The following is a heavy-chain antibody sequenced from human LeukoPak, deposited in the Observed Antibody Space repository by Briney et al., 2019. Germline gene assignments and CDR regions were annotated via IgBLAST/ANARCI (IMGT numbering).Heavy chain of an antibody. J-gene: IGHJ4*02. CDR3: ATTMVQGVRYDY. D-gene: IGHD3-10*01. CDR2: ISSSGGST. Sequence: GGSLRLSCAASGFTFSSYAMSWVRQAPGKGLEWVSAISSSGGSTYYADSVKGRFTISRDNSKNTLYLQMNSLRAEDTAVYYCATTMVQGVRYDYWGQGTLVTVSS. V-gene: IGHV3-23*01. CDR1: GFTFSSYA.